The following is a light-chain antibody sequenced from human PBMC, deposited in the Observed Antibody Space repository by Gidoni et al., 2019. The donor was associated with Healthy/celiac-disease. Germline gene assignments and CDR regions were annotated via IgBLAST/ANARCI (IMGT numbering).Light chain of an antibody. CDR2: DAP. CDR1: QSISSW. J-gene: IGKJ1*01. V-gene: IGKV1-5*01. Sequence: DIQMTQSPSTLSASVGDRVTITCRASQSISSWLAWYQQKPGKAPKLLIYDAPSLESGVPSRFSGSGSGTEFPLTISSLQTDDFATYYCQQYNSYWTFGQGTKVEIK. CDR3: QQYNSYWT.